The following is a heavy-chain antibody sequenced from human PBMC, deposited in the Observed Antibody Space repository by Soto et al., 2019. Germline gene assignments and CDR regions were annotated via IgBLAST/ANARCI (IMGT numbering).Heavy chain of an antibody. CDR1: GGSFSGYY. D-gene: IGHD5-12*01. V-gene: IGHV4-34*01. CDR3: ANRGGGRGYSGYDFSD. CDR2: INHSGST. J-gene: IGHJ4*02. Sequence: SETLSLTCAVYGGSFSGYYWSWIRQPPGKGLEWIGEINHSGSTNYNPSLKSRVTISVDTSKNQFSLRLSSVTAADTAVYYCANRGGGRGYSGYDFSDWGQGTLVTVSS.